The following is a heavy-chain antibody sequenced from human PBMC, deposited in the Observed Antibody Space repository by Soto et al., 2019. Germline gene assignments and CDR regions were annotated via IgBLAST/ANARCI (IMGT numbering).Heavy chain of an antibody. CDR2: IYYSGST. J-gene: IGHJ4*02. D-gene: IGHD6-19*01. Sequence: SETLSRTCTVSGGSIISYYWSWIRQPPGKGLEWIGNIYYSGSTNYNPSLESRVTISVDTSKNQFSLKLRSVTAADTAVYYCARGSGWFQYWGQGTLVTV. CDR3: ARGSGWFQY. CDR1: GGSIISYY. V-gene: IGHV4-59*01.